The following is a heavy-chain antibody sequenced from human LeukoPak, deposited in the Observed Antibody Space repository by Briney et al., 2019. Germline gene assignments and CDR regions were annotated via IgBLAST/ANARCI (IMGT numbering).Heavy chain of an antibody. J-gene: IGHJ6*04. CDR3: AELGITMIGGV. Sequence: TGGSLRLSCAASGFTFSSYDMHWVRHATGKGLEWVSAIGTAGDTYYPGSVKGRFTISRENAKNSLYLQMNSLRAGDTAVYYCAELGITMIGGVWGKGTTVTISS. V-gene: IGHV3-13*01. D-gene: IGHD3-10*02. CDR1: GFTFSSYD. CDR2: IGTAGDT.